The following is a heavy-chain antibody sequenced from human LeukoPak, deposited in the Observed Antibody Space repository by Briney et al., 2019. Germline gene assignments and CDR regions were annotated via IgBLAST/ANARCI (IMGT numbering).Heavy chain of an antibody. Sequence: AGSVKVSCKASGYTFTFYYIHWVRQAPGQGLEWMGWIFPNNGNTKYAQKFQGRFTMTRDTSISTAHMELTRLRSDDTAVYYCATGLGVLDPEANSWGQGTLVTVPS. CDR3: ATGLGVLDPEANS. J-gene: IGHJ4*02. V-gene: IGHV1-2*02. CDR1: GYTFTFYY. D-gene: IGHD3/OR15-3a*01. CDR2: IFPNNGNT.